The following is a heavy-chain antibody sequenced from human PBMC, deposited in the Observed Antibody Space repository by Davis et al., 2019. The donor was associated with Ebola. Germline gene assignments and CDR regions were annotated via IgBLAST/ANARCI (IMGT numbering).Heavy chain of an antibody. CDR3: ARDRGGALEY. J-gene: IGHJ4*02. CDR2: IWDDGSNK. D-gene: IGHD5-24*01. CDR1: GFTLSGYD. Sequence: GESLKISCAASGFTLSGYDMNWVRQAPGKGLQWVAVIWDDGSNKYYADSVKGRFTISRDNSKNTLYLQMNSLRVQDTAVYYCARDRGGALEYWGQGTLVTVSS. V-gene: IGHV3-33*01.